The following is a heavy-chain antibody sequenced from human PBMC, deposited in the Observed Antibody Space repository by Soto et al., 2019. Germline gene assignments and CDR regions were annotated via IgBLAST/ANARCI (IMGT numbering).Heavy chain of an antibody. V-gene: IGHV4-59*01. CDR2: IYYSGST. CDR3: ARCSGKAYNWFDP. D-gene: IGHD2-15*01. CDR1: GGSISSYY. J-gene: IGHJ5*02. Sequence: SETLSLTCTVSGGSISSYYWSWIRQPPGKGLEWIGYIYYSGSTNYNPSLRSRVTISVDTSKNQFSLKLSSVTAADTAVYYCARCSGKAYNWFDPWGQGTLVTVSS.